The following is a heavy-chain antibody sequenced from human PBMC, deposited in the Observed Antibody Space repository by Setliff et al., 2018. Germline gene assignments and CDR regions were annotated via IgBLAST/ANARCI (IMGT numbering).Heavy chain of an antibody. CDR3: AKADEGPRRASGSYYPLLRFDP. J-gene: IGHJ5*02. CDR1: GGSISGYY. Sequence: ASETLSLTCTVSGGSISGYYWSWIRQPPGKELEWIGYIYYTGTTNYNPSLKSRVTISVDTSKNQSSLKLSSVTAADTALYYCAKADEGPRRASGSYYPLLRFDPWGQGTLVTVSS. D-gene: IGHD3-10*01. CDR2: IYYTGTT. V-gene: IGHV4-59*01.